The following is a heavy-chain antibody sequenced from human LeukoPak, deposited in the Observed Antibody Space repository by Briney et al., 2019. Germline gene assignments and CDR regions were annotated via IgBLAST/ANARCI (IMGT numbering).Heavy chain of an antibody. CDR2: IYSGGST. CDR3: AKELGIQLWFTCDY. CDR1: GFTVSSNY. J-gene: IGHJ4*02. V-gene: IGHV3-53*01. D-gene: IGHD5-18*01. Sequence: PGGSLRLSCAASGFTVSSNYMSWVRQAPGKGLEWVSVIYSGGSTYYADSVKGRFTISRDNSKNTLYLQMNSLRAEDTAVYYCAKELGIQLWFTCDYWGQGTLVTVSS.